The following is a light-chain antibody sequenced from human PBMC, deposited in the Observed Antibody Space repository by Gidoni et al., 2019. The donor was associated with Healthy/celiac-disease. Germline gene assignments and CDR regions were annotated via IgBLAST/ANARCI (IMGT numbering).Light chain of an antibody. CDR2: GAS. Sequence: EIVMTQSPATLSVSPGERVTLSCRASQSVSSNLAWYQQKPGQAPRLLIYGASTRATGIPSRFSGSGSGTEFTLTISSLQSEDFAIYYCQQYNNWPRTFXQXTKVEIK. CDR3: QQYNNWPRT. CDR1: QSVSSN. J-gene: IGKJ1*01. V-gene: IGKV3-15*01.